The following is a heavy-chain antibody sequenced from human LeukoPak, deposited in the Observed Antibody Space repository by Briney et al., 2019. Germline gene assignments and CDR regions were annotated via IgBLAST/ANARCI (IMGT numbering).Heavy chain of an antibody. J-gene: IGHJ4*02. CDR1: GFTFSSYT. V-gene: IGHV3-21*01. CDR3: AAIDY. CDR2: ISSSSSYI. Sequence: GVSLRLSCAASGFTFSSYTMNRVRQASGKGLEWVSSISSSSSYIYYADSVKGRFTISRDNAKNSLYLQMNSLRAEDTAVYYCAAIDYWGQGTLVTVSP.